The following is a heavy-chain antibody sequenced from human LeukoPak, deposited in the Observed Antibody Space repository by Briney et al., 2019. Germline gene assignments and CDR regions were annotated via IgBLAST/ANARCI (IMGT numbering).Heavy chain of an antibody. J-gene: IGHJ6*02. V-gene: IGHV3-43*02. CDR1: GFTFDDYA. CDR3: AKDILFSSYGYYYYYGMDV. D-gene: IGHD5-18*01. CDR2: ISGDGGST. Sequence: GGSLRLSCAASGFTFDDYAMHWVGQAPGKGLEGVSLISGDGGSTYYADSVKGRFTISRDNSKNSLYLQMNSLRTEDTTLYYCAKDILFSSYGYYYYYGMDVWGQGTTVTVSS.